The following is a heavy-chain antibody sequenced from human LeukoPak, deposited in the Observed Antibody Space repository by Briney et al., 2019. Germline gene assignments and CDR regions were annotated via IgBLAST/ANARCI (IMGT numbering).Heavy chain of an antibody. Sequence: APGXXXXFVSXISSNGATTYYADSVKGRFTISRDNSKNTLYLQMSSLRADDTAVYYCVKDRSIAAPNNDFFDSWGQGALVTVSS. J-gene: IGHJ4*02. D-gene: IGHD6-6*01. V-gene: IGHV3-64D*06. CDR3: VKDRSIAAPNNDFFDS. CDR2: ISSNGATT.